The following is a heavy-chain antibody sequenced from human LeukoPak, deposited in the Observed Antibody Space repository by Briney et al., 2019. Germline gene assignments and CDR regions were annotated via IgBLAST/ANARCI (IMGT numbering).Heavy chain of an antibody. J-gene: IGHJ6*03. CDR1: GFTFSSYS. D-gene: IGHD2-21*02. V-gene: IGHV3-21*01. CDR2: ISSTSSYI. Sequence: GGSLRLSCAASGFTFSSYSMNWVRQAPGKGLEWVSSISSTSSYIYYADSMKGRFTISRDNAKNSLYLQMNSLRAEDTAVYYCARDLKVTLYYYQYMDVWGKGTTVTVSS. CDR3: ARDLKVTLYYYQYMDV.